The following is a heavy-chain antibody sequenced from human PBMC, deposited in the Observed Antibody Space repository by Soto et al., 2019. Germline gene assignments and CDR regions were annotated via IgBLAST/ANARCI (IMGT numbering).Heavy chain of an antibody. D-gene: IGHD3-3*01. CDR1: GFTFSSYA. CDR3: ATRRDDFWSGYPFDY. J-gene: IGHJ4*02. V-gene: IGHV3-23*01. Sequence: LRLSCAASGFTFSSYAMSWVRQAPGKGLEWVSAISGSGGSTYYADSVKGRFTISRDNSKNTLYLQMNSLRAEDTAVYYCATRRDDFWSGYPFDYWGQGTLVTVSS. CDR2: ISGSGGST.